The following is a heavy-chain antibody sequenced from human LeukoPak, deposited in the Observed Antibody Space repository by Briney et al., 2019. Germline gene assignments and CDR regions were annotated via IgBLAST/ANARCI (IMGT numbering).Heavy chain of an antibody. D-gene: IGHD6-13*01. CDR3: ARAAYSSSWYVWFDP. J-gene: IGHJ5*02. CDR2: IKQDGSEK. Sequence: GGSLRLSCAASGFTFTSYWMSWVRQAPGKGLEWVATIKQDGSEKYYVDSVKGRFTISRDNTKNSLYLQMNSLRAEDTAVYYCARAAYSSSWYVWFDPWGQGTLVTVSS. CDR1: GFTFTSYW. V-gene: IGHV3-7*01.